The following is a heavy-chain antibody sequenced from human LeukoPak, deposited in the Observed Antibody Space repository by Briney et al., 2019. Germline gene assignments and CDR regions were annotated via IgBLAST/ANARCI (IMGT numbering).Heavy chain of an antibody. CDR1: GYTFTSYD. Sequence: ASVNVSCKASGYTFTSYDINWLGQATGRGREWVGWTNLNSGKTGLAQKFQGRVTITRNTSIRTAYMELSSLRSEDTAVYYCARGTNGYGRTYYFDYWGQGTLVTVSS. CDR3: ARGTNGYGRTYYFDY. V-gene: IGHV1-8*03. CDR2: TNLNSGKT. D-gene: IGHD4-23*01. J-gene: IGHJ4*02.